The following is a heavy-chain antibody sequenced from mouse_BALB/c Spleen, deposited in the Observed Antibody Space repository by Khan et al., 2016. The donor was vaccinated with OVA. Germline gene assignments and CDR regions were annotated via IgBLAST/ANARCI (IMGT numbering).Heavy chain of an antibody. D-gene: IGHD2-14*01. CDR3: ARSTYRYAFAY. Sequence: EVQLQESGPSLVKPSQTLSLTCSVTGDSITSGYWSWIRKFPGNKLEYMGYMIYTGYTDYNPSLKSRLAITRHTSKNQHYLQLNAVTAEDASTYYCARSTYRYAFAYWGQGTLVTVSA. CDR2: MIYTGYT. V-gene: IGHV3-8*02. CDR1: GDSITSGY. J-gene: IGHJ3*01.